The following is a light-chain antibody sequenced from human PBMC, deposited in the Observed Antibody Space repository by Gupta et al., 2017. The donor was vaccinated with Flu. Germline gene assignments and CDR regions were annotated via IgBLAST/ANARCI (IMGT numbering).Light chain of an antibody. Sequence: EIVMTQSPATLSVSPGERATRSCRASQSVSSNLAWYQQKPGQAPRLLIYGASTRATGIPDRFSGSGSGTEFTLTSSSRQSEDFAVYYCQQDNNWNIFGQGTKIEIK. J-gene: IGKJ2*01. CDR3: QQDNNWNI. CDR2: GAS. V-gene: IGKV3-15*01. CDR1: QSVSSN.